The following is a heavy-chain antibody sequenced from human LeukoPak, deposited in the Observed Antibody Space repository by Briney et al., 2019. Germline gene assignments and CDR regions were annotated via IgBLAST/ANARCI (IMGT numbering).Heavy chain of an antibody. CDR1: GFTFSSFG. Sequence: GRSLRLSCAASGFTFSSFGMHWVRQAPGKGLEWVTVTSYDGNEKYCADSVKGRFTISRDNSKNTAYLQMNSLRAEDTAVYYCATGGTRAATGRMGFWGQGTLVTVSS. CDR2: TSYDGNEK. D-gene: IGHD6-25*01. CDR3: ATGGTRAATGRMGF. J-gene: IGHJ4*02. V-gene: IGHV3-30*03.